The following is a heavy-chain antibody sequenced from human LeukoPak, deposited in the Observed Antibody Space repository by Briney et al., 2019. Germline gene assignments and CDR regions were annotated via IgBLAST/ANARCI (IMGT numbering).Heavy chain of an antibody. CDR3: ATPVPHGSDPSLYYYYMDV. D-gene: IGHD3-10*01. J-gene: IGHJ6*03. CDR2: IYYSGST. V-gene: IGHV4-39*01. Sequence: SETLSLTCTVSGGSISSSSYYWGWIRQPPGKGLEWIGSIYYSGSTYYNPSLKSRVTISVDTSKNQFSLRLSSVTAADTAVYYCATPVPHGSDPSLYYYYMDVWGKGTTVTISS. CDR1: GGSISSSSYY.